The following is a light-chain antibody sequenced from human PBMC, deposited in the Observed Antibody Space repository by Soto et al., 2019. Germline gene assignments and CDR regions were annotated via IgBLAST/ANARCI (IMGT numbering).Light chain of an antibody. CDR3: QQYGGAPYT. J-gene: IGKJ2*01. V-gene: IGKV3-20*01. Sequence: EIVLTQSPGTLSLSPGERATLSCRASQSVSSDYLAWYQQNPGQPPNLLIYGASHRATGIPDRFSGNGSGTDFTLTISRLEPEDFAVYYCQQYGGAPYTFGQGTKLEIK. CDR1: QSVSSDY. CDR2: GAS.